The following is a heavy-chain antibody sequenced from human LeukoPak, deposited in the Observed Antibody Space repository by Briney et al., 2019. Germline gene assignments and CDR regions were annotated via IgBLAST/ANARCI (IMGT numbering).Heavy chain of an antibody. CDR2: IYSDNT. CDR3: AREDSCSGTFDS. V-gene: IGHV3-53*01. Sequence: SGGSLRLSCTVSGFTVSSNYMSWVRQAPGKGLEWVSFIYSDNTQYSDSVKGRFTISRDNSKNTLYLQMNSLRAEDTAVYYCAREDSCSGTFDSWGQGTMVTVS. J-gene: IGHJ5*01. D-gene: IGHD6-13*01. CDR1: GFTVSSNY.